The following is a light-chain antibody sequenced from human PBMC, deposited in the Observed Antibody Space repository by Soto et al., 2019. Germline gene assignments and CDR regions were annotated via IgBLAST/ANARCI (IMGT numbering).Light chain of an antibody. Sequence: EIVLTQSPATLSLSPGERATLSCRASPSVSSYLAWYQQKPGQAPRLLIYDASNRATGIPARFSGSGSGTDVTLTISSLEPEDFAVYYCQQRSDCPLTFGGGTKVEIK. CDR3: QQRSDCPLT. J-gene: IGKJ4*01. V-gene: IGKV3-11*01. CDR1: PSVSSY. CDR2: DAS.